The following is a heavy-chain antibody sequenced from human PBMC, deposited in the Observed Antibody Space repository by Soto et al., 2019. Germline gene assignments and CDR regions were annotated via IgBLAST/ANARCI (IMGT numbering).Heavy chain of an antibody. CDR3: ARGSRACDH. V-gene: IGHV1-8*01. CDR2: MNPNSGNT. D-gene: IGHD3-10*01. Sequence: QVQLVQSGAEVKKPGASVKVSCKASGYTFTSYDINWVRQATGQGLEWMGWMNPNSGNTGYAQKFEGRGTRARNTSISTAYRELRSLRSEDTAVYYCARGSRACDHWGQGTLVTVSS. CDR1: GYTFTSYD. J-gene: IGHJ4*02.